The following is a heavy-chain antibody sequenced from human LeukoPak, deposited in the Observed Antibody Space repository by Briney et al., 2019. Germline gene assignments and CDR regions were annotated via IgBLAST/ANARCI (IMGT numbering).Heavy chain of an antibody. CDR1: GFTFSGYW. J-gene: IGHJ4*02. V-gene: IGHV3-7*01. CDR3: ATSDDSSGSD. Sequence: GGSLRLSCAASGFTFSGYWMSWVRQAPGKGLEWVAYINLDGSVKHYVDSAKGRFTISRDNAKNSLYLQMNSLRAEDTALYYCATSDDSSGSDWGQGTLVTVSS. CDR2: INLDGSVK. D-gene: IGHD3-22*01.